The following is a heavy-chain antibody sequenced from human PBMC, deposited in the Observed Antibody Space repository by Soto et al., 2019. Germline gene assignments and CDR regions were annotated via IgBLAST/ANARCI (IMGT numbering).Heavy chain of an antibody. D-gene: IGHD6-6*01. CDR1: GGSISSYY. Sequence: QVQLQESGPGLVKPSETLSLTCTVSGGSISSYYWSWIRQPPGKGLEWIGYIYYSGSTNYNPSLKRRVTISVDTSQNQFSLKLSSVTAADTAVYYCARHSSPPRSSGRFDYWGQGTLVTVSS. J-gene: IGHJ4*02. V-gene: IGHV4-59*01. CDR2: IYYSGST. CDR3: ARHSSPPRSSGRFDY.